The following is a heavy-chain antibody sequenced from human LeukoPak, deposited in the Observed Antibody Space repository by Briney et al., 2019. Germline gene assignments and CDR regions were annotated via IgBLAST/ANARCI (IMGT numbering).Heavy chain of an antibody. CDR2: ISGSGDST. CDR1: GFTFSSYA. V-gene: IGHV3-23*01. J-gene: IGHJ3*02. D-gene: IGHD2-15*01. CDR3: ARYCNDGSCLSKALDI. Sequence: PGGSLRLSCAASGFTFSSYAMRWVRQAPGKGLEWVSSISGSGDSTYNADSVKGRFTISRDKSKDTLYLQMNSLRADDTAVYYCARYCNDGSCLSKALDIWGQGTLVTVSS.